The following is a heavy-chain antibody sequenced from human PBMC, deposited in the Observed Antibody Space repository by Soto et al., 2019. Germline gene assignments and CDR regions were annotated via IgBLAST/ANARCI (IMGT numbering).Heavy chain of an antibody. CDR2: ISGSGDRT. CDR1: GITISNYP. J-gene: IGHJ4*02. V-gene: IGHV3-23*01. CDR3: GKDDGGYPSTAPH. Sequence: EVQLLESGGGLVQPGGSLRLSCAASGITISNYPMSWVSQAPRKGLDWVSGISGSGDRTYYADSAKGRFTISKDISRNALFLLLYSLGVEDAAVYLCGKDDGGYPSTAPHWGQGTLVTVSS. D-gene: IGHD3-22*01.